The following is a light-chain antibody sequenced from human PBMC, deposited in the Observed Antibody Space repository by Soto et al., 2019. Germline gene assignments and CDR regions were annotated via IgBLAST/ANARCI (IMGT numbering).Light chain of an antibody. Sequence: QSALTQPPSASGSPGQSVTISCTGTSSDVGGYNYVSWYQQHPGKAPKLIIYDVSKRPSGVPDRFSGSKSGDTASLTVSGPQAEDEADYYCSSYAGSSLVFGTGTKVTVL. J-gene: IGLJ1*01. V-gene: IGLV2-8*01. CDR1: SSDVGGYNY. CDR3: SSYAGSSLV. CDR2: DVS.